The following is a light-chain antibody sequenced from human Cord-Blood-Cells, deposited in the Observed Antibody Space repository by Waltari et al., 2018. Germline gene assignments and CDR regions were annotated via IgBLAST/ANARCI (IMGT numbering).Light chain of an antibody. CDR1: ALPKQY. J-gene: IGLJ2*01. V-gene: IGLV3-25*02. CDR2: KDS. Sequence: SYELTQPPSVSVSPGQTARNTCSGDALPKQYAYWYQQKPGQAPVLVIYKDSERPSGIPGRFSGSSSGTTVTLTISGVQAEDDADYYCQSAGSSGTYVVFGGGTKLTVL. CDR3: QSAGSSGTYVV.